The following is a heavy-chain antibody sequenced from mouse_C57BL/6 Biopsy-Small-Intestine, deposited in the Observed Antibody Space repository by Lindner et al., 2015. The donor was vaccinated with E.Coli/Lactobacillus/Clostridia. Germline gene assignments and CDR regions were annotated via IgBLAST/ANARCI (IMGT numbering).Heavy chain of an antibody. D-gene: IGHD4-1*02. J-gene: IGHJ2*01. CDR2: IYPRSGNT. V-gene: IGHV1-81*01. Sequence: VQLQESGAELARPGASVKLSCKASGYTFTSYGISWVKQRTGQGLEWIGEIYPRSGNTYYNEKFKGKATLTADKSFSTAYMELRSLTSEDSAVYFCARRPTGTCFDYWGQGTTLTVSS. CDR1: GYTFTSYG. CDR3: ARRPTGTCFDY.